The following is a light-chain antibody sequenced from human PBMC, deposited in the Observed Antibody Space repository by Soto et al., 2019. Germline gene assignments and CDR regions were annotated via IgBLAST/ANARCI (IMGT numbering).Light chain of an antibody. CDR2: RAS. Sequence: EIVMTQSPATLSVSPGERATLSCRASQSVYSNVAWYQQRPGQAPRLLIYRASTRATGIPARFSGSGSGTEFTLTISSLQSEDFAVYYCQQCGSSPWTFGQGTKVEIK. CDR1: QSVYSN. CDR3: QQCGSSPWT. V-gene: IGKV3-15*01. J-gene: IGKJ1*01.